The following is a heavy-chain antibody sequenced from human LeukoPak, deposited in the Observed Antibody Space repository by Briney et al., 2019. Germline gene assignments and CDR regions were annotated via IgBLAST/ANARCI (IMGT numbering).Heavy chain of an antibody. CDR1: GFTVSSNY. Sequence: GGSLRLSCAASGFTVSSNYMSWVRQAPGKGLEWVSVIYSGGSTYYADSVKGRFTISRDNSKNTLYLQMNSLRAEDTAVYYCAKTQGVAVADPFDYWGQGTLVTVSS. CDR2: IYSGGST. CDR3: AKTQGVAVADPFDY. J-gene: IGHJ4*02. V-gene: IGHV3-53*01. D-gene: IGHD6-19*01.